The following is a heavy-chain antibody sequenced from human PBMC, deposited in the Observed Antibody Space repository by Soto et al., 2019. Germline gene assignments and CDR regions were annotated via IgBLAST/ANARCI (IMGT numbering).Heavy chain of an antibody. J-gene: IGHJ4*02. Sequence: EVQLVESGGGLVQPGGSLRLSCAASGFTFSSYWMSWVRQAPGKGLEWVANIKPDGSERYYVDSVRGRCTISRDNARNSLYPQMNSPRAEDTAVYYCARDEARPLCYWGQGTLVTVSS. CDR1: GFTFSSYW. D-gene: IGHD6-6*01. CDR3: ARDEARPLCY. CDR2: IKPDGSER. V-gene: IGHV3-7*01.